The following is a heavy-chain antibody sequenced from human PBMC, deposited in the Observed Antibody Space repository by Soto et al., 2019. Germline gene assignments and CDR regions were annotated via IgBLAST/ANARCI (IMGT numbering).Heavy chain of an antibody. Sequence: SETLCLTCTVSGGSISSYYWSWIRQPPGKGLEWIGYIYYSGSTNYNPSLKSRVTISVDTSKNQFSLKLSSVTAADTAVYYCARENSDWLKRSWFDPWGQGTLGTVFS. CDR2: IYYSGST. V-gene: IGHV4-59*01. CDR3: ARENSDWLKRSWFDP. J-gene: IGHJ5*02. CDR1: GGSISSYY. D-gene: IGHD3-9*01.